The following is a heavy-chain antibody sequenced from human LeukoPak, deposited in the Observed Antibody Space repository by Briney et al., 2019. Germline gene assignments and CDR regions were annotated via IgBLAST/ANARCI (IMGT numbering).Heavy chain of an antibody. J-gene: IGHJ5*02. V-gene: IGHV3-74*01. CDR3: ARDPRRITIFGVVSWFDP. D-gene: IGHD3-3*01. CDR1: GFTFSSYW. Sequence: GGSLRLSSAASGFTFSSYWMHWVRQAPGKGLVWVSRINTDGSSTSYADSVKGRFTISRDNAKNTLYLQMNSLRAEDTAVYYCARDPRRITIFGVVSWFDPWGQGTLVTVSS. CDR2: INTDGSST.